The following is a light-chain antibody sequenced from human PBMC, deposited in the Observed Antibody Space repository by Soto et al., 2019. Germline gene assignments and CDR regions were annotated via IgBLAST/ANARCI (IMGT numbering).Light chain of an antibody. CDR1: QSVSSY. V-gene: IGKV3-11*01. Sequence: EIVLTQSPATLSLSPGERATLSCRASQSVSSYLAWYQQKPGQAPRLLIYAASNRATGNPARFSGSGSGTEFPRTISSLEDEDFAVYNWQHRSNSPYTFGQGTKLEIK. CDR2: AAS. CDR3: QHRSNSPYT. J-gene: IGKJ2*01.